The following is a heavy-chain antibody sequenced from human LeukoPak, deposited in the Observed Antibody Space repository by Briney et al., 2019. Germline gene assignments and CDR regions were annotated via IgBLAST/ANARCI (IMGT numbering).Heavy chain of an antibody. CDR3: AREDPADY. Sequence: GGSLRLSCAASGFTVSSNHMSWVRQAPGKGLEWVSVIYSGGNTYYADSVKGRFTISRDNSKNTLYLQMNSLRAEDTAVYYCAREDPADYWGQGTLVTVSS. D-gene: IGHD2-2*01. J-gene: IGHJ4*02. CDR2: IYSGGNT. CDR1: GFTVSSNH. V-gene: IGHV3-53*01.